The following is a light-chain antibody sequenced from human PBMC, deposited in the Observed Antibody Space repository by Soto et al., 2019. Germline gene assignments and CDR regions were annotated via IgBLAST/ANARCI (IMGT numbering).Light chain of an antibody. Sequence: AIQMTQSPSSLSASVGDRVTITCRASQAIRNELGWYQQKPGKAPKLLIYAASNLQSGVPSRFSGSGSGTNFILTISSLQPEDFATYYCLQDYTYLGTFGPGTKVEGK. CDR3: LQDYTYLGT. V-gene: IGKV1-6*01. CDR1: QAIRNE. J-gene: IGKJ1*01. CDR2: AAS.